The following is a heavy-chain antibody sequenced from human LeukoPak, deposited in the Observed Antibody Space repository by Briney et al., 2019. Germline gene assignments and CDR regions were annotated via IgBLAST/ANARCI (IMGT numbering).Heavy chain of an antibody. D-gene: IGHD4-17*01. CDR3: ARDPTDYGDYYFAY. CDR1: GDTFTSYA. J-gene: IGHJ4*02. Sequence: SVKVSCKASGDTFTSYAISWVRQAPGQGLEWMGGIIPIFGTANYAQKFQGRVTITADKSTSTAYMELSSLRSEDTAVYYCARDPTDYGDYYFAYWGQGTLVTVSS. CDR2: IIPIFGTA. V-gene: IGHV1-69*06.